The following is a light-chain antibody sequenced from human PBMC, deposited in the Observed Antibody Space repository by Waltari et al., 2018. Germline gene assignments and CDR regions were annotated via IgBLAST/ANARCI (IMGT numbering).Light chain of an antibody. V-gene: IGKV3-20*01. CDR3: QQYGTSPPLT. CDR1: QSVSTYY. CDR2: GAS. Sequence: EIVLTQSPDTLSLSPGERATLSCRASQSVSTYYLAWYQHKPGQAPRLVIYGASTRAAGIPDRFSGSGSGTDFTLTISGLEPEDFAVYYCQQYGTSPPLTFGGGTKVEIK. J-gene: IGKJ4*01.